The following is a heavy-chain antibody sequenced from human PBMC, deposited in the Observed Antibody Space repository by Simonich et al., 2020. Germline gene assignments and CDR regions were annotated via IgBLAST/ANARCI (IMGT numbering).Heavy chain of an antibody. D-gene: IGHD6-13*01. CDR2: IDYSGRT. J-gene: IGHJ3*02. Sequence: QLQLQESGPGLVKPSETLSLTCTVSGGSISSSSYYWGAIRQPPGKGLEWIGGIDYSGRTYYNPSLKSRVTISVDTSKNQFSLKLSSVTAADTAVYYCARHAGFAFDIWGQGTMVTVSS. CDR1: GGSISSSSYY. V-gene: IGHV4-39*01. CDR3: ARHAGFAFDI.